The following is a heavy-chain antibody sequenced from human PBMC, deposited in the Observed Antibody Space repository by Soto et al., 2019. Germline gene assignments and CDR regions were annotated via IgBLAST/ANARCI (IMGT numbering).Heavy chain of an antibody. J-gene: IGHJ5*02. CDR2: ISSSGSTI. Sequence: PGGSLRLSCAASGFTFSSYEMNWVRQAPGKGLEWVSYISSSGSTIYYADSVKGRFTISRDNDKNSLYLQMNSLRAEDTAVYYCASVYCSCGSSYEGHWFDPSGQGTLVTGTS. CDR3: ASVYCSCGSSYEGHWFDP. D-gene: IGHD2-15*01. V-gene: IGHV3-48*03. CDR1: GFTFSSYE.